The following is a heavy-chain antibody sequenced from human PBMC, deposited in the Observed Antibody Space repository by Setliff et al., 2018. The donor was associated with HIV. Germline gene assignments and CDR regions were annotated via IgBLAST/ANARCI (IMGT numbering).Heavy chain of an antibody. V-gene: IGHV4-59*08. Sequence: PSETLSLTFTVSGDLINNHNWNWIRQSPEKGLEWLGNIHYSGTSNYNSSLKSRIVISLDTSKKQFSLHFYSVTAADTAVYYCARSRIRGYYDTSPAMAFDIWGQGTMVTVSS. CDR2: IHYSGTS. CDR1: GDLINNHN. J-gene: IGHJ3*02. CDR3: ARSRIRGYYDTSPAMAFDI. D-gene: IGHD3-22*01.